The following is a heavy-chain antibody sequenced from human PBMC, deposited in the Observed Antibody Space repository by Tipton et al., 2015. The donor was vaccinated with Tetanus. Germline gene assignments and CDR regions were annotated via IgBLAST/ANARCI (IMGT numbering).Heavy chain of an antibody. Sequence: TLSLTCAVYGGSFSGYYWSWIRQPPGKGLEWIGYIYYSGSTNYNPSLKSRVTISVDTSKNQFSLKLTSVTAADTAVYYCARGNGYSGYHHYFDYWGQGILVTVSS. J-gene: IGHJ4*02. D-gene: IGHD5-12*01. CDR2: IYYSGST. CDR1: GGSFSGYY. V-gene: IGHV4-59*01. CDR3: ARGNGYSGYHHYFDY.